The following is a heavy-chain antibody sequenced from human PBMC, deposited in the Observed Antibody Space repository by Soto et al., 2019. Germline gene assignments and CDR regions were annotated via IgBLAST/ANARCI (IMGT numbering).Heavy chain of an antibody. J-gene: IGHJ6*02. D-gene: IGHD5-12*01. V-gene: IGHV3-30-3*01. CDR1: GFTFSSYA. CDR2: ISYDGSNK. Sequence: GGSLRLSCAASGFTFSSYAMHWVRQAPGKGLEWVAVISYDGSNKYYADSVKGRFTISRDNSKNTLYLQMNSLRAEDTAVYYCARVQGSGYDPHYYYYGMDVWGQGTTVTVSS. CDR3: ARVQGSGYDPHYYYYGMDV.